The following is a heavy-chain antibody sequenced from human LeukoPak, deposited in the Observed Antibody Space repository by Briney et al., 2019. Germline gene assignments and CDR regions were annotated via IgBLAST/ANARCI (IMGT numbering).Heavy chain of an antibody. V-gene: IGHV3-23*01. J-gene: IGHJ4*02. Sequence: GGSLRLSCVASGFTFSNHAMSWVRLAPGKGLEWVSAISGSGGSTYYADSVKGRFTISRDNSKNTLYLQMNSLRAEDTAVYYCAKDLDTAIPYWGQGTLVTVSS. CDR2: ISGSGGST. D-gene: IGHD5-18*01. CDR1: GFTFSNHA. CDR3: AKDLDTAIPY.